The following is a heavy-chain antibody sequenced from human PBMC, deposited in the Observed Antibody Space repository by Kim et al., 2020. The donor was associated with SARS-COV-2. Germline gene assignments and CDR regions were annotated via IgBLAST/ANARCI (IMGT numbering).Heavy chain of an antibody. CDR3: ARDRGELLRPGHGWFDP. D-gene: IGHD1-26*01. Sequence: SETLSLTCTVSGGSISSGGYYWSWIRQHPGKGLEWIGYIYYSGSTYYNPSLKSRVTISVDTSKNQFSLKLSSVTAADTAVYYCARDRGELLRPGHGWFDPWGQGTLVTVSS. J-gene: IGHJ5*02. CDR2: IYYSGST. CDR1: GGSISSGGYY. V-gene: IGHV4-31*03.